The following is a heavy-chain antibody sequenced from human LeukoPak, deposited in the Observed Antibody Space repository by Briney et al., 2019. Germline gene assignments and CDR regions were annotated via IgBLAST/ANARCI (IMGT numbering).Heavy chain of an antibody. CDR1: GFSFSSYG. J-gene: IGHJ4*02. CDR3: ARDSNYYGSGSYVGY. V-gene: IGHV3-23*01. CDR2: ISGSGGST. Sequence: PGRSLRLSCAASGFSFSSYGMHWVRQAPGKGLEWVSAISGSGGSTYYADSVKGRFTISRDNAKNSLYLQMNSLRAEDTAVYYCARDSNYYGSGSYVGYWGQGTLVTVSS. D-gene: IGHD3-10*01.